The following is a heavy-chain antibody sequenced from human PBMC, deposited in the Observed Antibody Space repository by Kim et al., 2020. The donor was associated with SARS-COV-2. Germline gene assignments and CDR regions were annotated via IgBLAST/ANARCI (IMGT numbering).Heavy chain of an antibody. V-gene: IGHV4-39*02. D-gene: IGHD2-2*01. CDR2: IYYSRST. Sequence: SETLSLTCTVSGGSISSSSYYWGWIRQPPGKGLEWIGSIYYSRSTYYNPSLKSRVTIHVDTSKNQFSLKLSSVTAADTAVYYCARDIRGALRGIVVVPAATFDPWGQGTLVTVSS. CDR1: GGSISSSSYY. J-gene: IGHJ5*02. CDR3: ARDIRGALRGIVVVPAATFDP.